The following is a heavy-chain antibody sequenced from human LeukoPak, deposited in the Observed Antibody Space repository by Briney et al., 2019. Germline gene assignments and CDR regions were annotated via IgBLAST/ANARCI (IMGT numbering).Heavy chain of an antibody. CDR2: IKRKTEGGTT. V-gene: IGHV3-15*07. CDR3: TTDPDWGTTFDY. D-gene: IGHD1/OR15-1a*01. J-gene: IGHJ4*02. Sequence: GGSLRLSCAASGFTFSDAWMNWVRQAPGKGLEWVGRIKRKTEGGTTDYAAPVKGRFTISRDDSKNTLYLQMNSLKTEDTAVYYCTTDPDWGTTFDYWGQGTLVTVSS. CDR1: GFTFSDAW.